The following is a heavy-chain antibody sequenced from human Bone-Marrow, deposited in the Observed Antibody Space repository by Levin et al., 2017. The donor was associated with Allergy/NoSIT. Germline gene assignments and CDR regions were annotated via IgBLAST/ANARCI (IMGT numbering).Heavy chain of an antibody. CDR3: ARDSGYSAPRYCSSTSGYYVDWFDP. CDR1: GYTFTGYY. V-gene: IGHV1-2*02. J-gene: IGHJ5*02. Sequence: GESLKISCKASGYTFTGYYMHWVRQAPGQGLEWMGWINPNSGGTNYAQKFQGRVTMTRDTSISTAYMELSRLRSDDTAVYYCARDSGYSAPRYCSSTSGYYVDWFDPWGQGTLVTVSS. CDR2: INPNSGGT. D-gene: IGHD2-2*01.